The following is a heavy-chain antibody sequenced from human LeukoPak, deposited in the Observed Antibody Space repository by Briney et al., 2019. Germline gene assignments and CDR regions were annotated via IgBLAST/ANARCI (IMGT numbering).Heavy chain of an antibody. CDR2: ISYDGSNK. CDR3: AREADLLWFGGRHDAFDI. D-gene: IGHD3-10*01. CDR1: GFTFSSYA. J-gene: IGHJ3*02. V-gene: IGHV3-30*01. Sequence: PGGSLRLSCAASGFTFSSYAMHWVRQAPGKGLEWVAVISYDGSNKYYADSVKGRFTISRDNSKNTLYLQMNSLRAEDTAVYYCAREADLLWFGGRHDAFDIWGQGTMVTVSS.